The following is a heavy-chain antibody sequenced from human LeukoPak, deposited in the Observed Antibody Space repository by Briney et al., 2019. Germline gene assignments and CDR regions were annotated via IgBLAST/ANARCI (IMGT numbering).Heavy chain of an antibody. CDR3: ARVGPYSSSWYLLQGSGWFDP. CDR2: MNPNSGNT. Sequence: VASVKVSCKASGYTFTSYDINWVRQATGQGLEWMGWMNPNSGNTGYAQKFQGRVTMTRNTSISTAYMELSSLRSEDTAVYYCARVGPYSSSWYLLQGSGWFDPWGQGTLVTVSS. D-gene: IGHD6-13*01. J-gene: IGHJ5*02. V-gene: IGHV1-8*01. CDR1: GYTFTSYD.